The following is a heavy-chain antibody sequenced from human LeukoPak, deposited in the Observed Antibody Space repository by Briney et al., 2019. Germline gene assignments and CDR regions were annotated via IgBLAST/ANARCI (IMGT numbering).Heavy chain of an antibody. V-gene: IGHV3-43*01. J-gene: IGHJ5*02. CDR3: AKGTGKSTLNWFDP. Sequence: GGSLRLSCAASGFTFDDYTMRWVRQAPGKGLEWVSLISWDGGSTYYADSVKGRFTISRDNSKNSLYLQMNSLRTEDTALYYCAKGTGKSTLNWFDPWGQETLVTVSS. D-gene: IGHD1-14*01. CDR2: ISWDGGST. CDR1: GFTFDDYT.